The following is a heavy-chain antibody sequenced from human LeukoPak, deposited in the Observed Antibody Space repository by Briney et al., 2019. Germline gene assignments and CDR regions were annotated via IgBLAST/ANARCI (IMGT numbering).Heavy chain of an antibody. CDR1: EFTFDDYA. V-gene: IGHV3-43*02. CDR2: ISGDGDTT. Sequence: GGSVSCSWAGSEFTFDDYAMDWGRQAPEKGLEWVSLISGDGDTTYYADSVEGRFTIARENSKNALSLQMSSLRTEDTALYYCLQGGHYDSRGAMDHWRRGTLVTVSS. J-gene: IGHJ4*02. CDR3: LQGGHYDSRGAMDH. D-gene: IGHD3-22*01.